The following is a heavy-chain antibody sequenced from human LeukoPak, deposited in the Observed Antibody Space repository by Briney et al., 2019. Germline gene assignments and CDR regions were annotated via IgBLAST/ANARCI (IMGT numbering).Heavy chain of an antibody. J-gene: IGHJ4*02. V-gene: IGHV4-34*01. CDR2: INHSGST. CDR1: GGSFSGYY. CDR3: ARRARRRIVATIGDYVDYQDIFDY. Sequence: SETLSLTCAVYGGSFSGYYWSWLRQPPGKGLEWIGEINHSGSTNYNPSLTSRGTISVDTSKNQFSLKLSSVTAADTAAYYCARRARRRIVATIGDYVDYQDIFDYWGQGTLVTVSS. D-gene: IGHD5-12*01.